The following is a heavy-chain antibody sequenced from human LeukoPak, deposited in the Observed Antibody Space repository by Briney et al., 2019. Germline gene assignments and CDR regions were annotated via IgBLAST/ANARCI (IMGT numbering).Heavy chain of an antibody. D-gene: IGHD6-13*01. V-gene: IGHV1-69*13. CDR1: GGTFSSYA. Sequence: RASVKVSCKASGGTFSSYAISWVRQAPGQGLEWMGGIIPIFGTANYAQKFQGRVTITADESTSTAYMELSSLRSEDTAVYYRARERAYSSSNSYGMDVWGKGTTVTVSS. CDR2: IIPIFGTA. CDR3: ARERAYSSSNSYGMDV. J-gene: IGHJ6*04.